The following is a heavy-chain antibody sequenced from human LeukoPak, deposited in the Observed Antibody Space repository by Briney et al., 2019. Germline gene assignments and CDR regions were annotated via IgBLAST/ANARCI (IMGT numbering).Heavy chain of an antibody. V-gene: IGHV4-4*07. J-gene: IGHJ4*02. D-gene: IGHD3/OR15-3a*01. Sequence: SETLSLTCSVSDDSINTYYWSWIRQPAGKALEWIGRVHTSGVTHYNPSLKSRVTLSIDTSKNQFSLKLTSVTAADTAAYYCAGTPNWTYYFDYWGQGSLVTVSS. CDR1: DDSINTYY. CDR2: VHTSGVT. CDR3: AGTPNWTYYFDY.